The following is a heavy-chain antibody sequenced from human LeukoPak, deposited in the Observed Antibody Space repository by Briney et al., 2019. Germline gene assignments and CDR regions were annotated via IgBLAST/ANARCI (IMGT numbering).Heavy chain of an antibody. J-gene: IGHJ5*02. CDR2: IYYSGST. CDR3: ARRGPAKSNWFDP. Sequence: SETLSLTCTVSGDSVTSANHYWSWIRQPPGKGLEWIGSIYYSGSTYYNPSLKSRVTISVDTSKNQFSLKLSSVTAADTAVYYCARRGPAKSNWFDPWGQGTLVTVSS. D-gene: IGHD3-16*01. CDR1: GDSVTSANHY. V-gene: IGHV4-39*01.